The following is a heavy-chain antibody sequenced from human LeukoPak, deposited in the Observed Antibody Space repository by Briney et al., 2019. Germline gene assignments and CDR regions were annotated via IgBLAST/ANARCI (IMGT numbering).Heavy chain of an antibody. D-gene: IGHD1-20*01. J-gene: IGHJ4*02. CDR2: ISYDGSNK. V-gene: IGHV3-30*18. Sequence: PGGSLRLSCAASGFTFSSYGMHWVRQAPGKGQEWVAVISYDGSNKYYADSVKGRFTISRDNSKNTLYLQMNSLRAEDTAVYYCAKLTGTTENFDYWGQGTLVTVSS. CDR3: AKLTGTTENFDY. CDR1: GFTFSSYG.